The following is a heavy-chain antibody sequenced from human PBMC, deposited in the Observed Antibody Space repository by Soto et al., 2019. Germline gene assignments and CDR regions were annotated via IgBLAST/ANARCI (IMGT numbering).Heavy chain of an antibody. J-gene: IGHJ4*02. CDR2: ISGSGNTI. Sequence: QVQLVESGGGLVKPGGSLRLSCAASGFTFSDYYMSWIRQAPGKGLEWVSYISGSGNTIYHADSVKGRFTISRDNAKNALYLQRNSLRVEDTAVYYCAAYSRGDSPHWGQGTLVTVSS. CDR3: AAYSRGDSPH. CDR1: GFTFSDYY. D-gene: IGHD2-21*01. V-gene: IGHV3-11*01.